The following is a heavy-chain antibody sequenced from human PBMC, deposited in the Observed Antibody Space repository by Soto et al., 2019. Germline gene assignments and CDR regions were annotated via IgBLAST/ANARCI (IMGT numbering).Heavy chain of an antibody. CDR3: ATSTLYSYGYD. J-gene: IGHJ4*02. V-gene: IGHV5-51*01. CDR2: IYPGDSDT. CDR1: GYSFTTYW. Sequence: GESLKISCKASGYSFTTYWIGWVRQMPGKGLEWMGIIYPGDSDTRYSPSFQGQVTISADKSLSTAYLQWSSLKASDTAMYYCATSTLYSYGYDWGQGTLVTVSS. D-gene: IGHD5-18*01.